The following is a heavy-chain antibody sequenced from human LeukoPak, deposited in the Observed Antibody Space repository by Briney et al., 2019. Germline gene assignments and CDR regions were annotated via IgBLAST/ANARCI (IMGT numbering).Heavy chain of an antibody. Sequence: GGSLRLSCAASGFTFSSYGMHRVRQAPGKGLEWVAVISYDGSNKYYADSVKGRFTISRDNSKNTLYLQMNSLRAEDTAVYYCAKGYTIQLWLKGDAFDIWGQGTMVTVSS. D-gene: IGHD5-18*01. V-gene: IGHV3-30*18. J-gene: IGHJ3*02. CDR1: GFTFSSYG. CDR3: AKGYTIQLWLKGDAFDI. CDR2: ISYDGSNK.